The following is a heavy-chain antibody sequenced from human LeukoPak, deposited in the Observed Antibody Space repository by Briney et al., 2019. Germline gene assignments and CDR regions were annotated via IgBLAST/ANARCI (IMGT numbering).Heavy chain of an antibody. CDR2: IIPIFGIA. J-gene: IGHJ4*02. V-gene: IGHV1-69*04. CDR3: ARERGYSGSYCFDY. Sequence: SVKVSRKASGGTFSSYAISWVRQAPGQGLEWMGRIIPIFGIANYAQKFQGRVTITADKSTSTAYMELSSLRSEDTAVYYCARERGYSGSYCFDYWGQGTLVTVSS. CDR1: GGTFSSYA. D-gene: IGHD1-26*01.